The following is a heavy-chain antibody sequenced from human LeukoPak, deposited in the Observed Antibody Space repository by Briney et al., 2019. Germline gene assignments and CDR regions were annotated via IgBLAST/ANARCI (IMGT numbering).Heavy chain of an antibody. CDR2: ISSSNSYI. J-gene: IGHJ3*02. D-gene: IGHD6-13*01. V-gene: IGHV3-21*01. Sequence: PGGSLTLSCAASGFTFSSYSMIWVRQAPGKGLEWLSSISSSNSYIYYTDSVKGRFTVSRDGAKNSVYLQMNSLRAEDTAVYYCARSGSSWYESPNAFDIWGQGTMVTASS. CDR1: GFTFSSYS. CDR3: ARSGSSWYESPNAFDI.